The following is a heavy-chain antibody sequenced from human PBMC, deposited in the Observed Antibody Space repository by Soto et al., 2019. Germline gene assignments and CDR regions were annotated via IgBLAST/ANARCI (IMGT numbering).Heavy chain of an antibody. Sequence: QVQLVQSGAEVKKPGSSVKVSCKASGGTFSSYAISWVRQAPGQGLEWMGGIIPIFGTANYAQKVQGRVTITADESTSTAYMELSSLRSEDTAVYYCARDPGDYDYVWGSRQDYWGQGTLVTVSS. D-gene: IGHD3-16*01. J-gene: IGHJ4*02. CDR3: ARDPGDYDYVWGSRQDY. CDR1: GGTFSSYA. V-gene: IGHV1-69*01. CDR2: IIPIFGTA.